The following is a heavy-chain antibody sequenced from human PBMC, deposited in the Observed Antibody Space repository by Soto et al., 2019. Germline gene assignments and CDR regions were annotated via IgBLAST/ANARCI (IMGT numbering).Heavy chain of an antibody. CDR1: GFTFSSYF. CDR3: ARYFRGSNLYYLDY. Sequence: XVSLRLSCAASGFTFSSYFMSGVRQAPGKGLEWVANIKQDGSEKYYVDSVKGRFTISRDNAKNSQYLQMNSLRAEDTAVYYCARYFRGSNLYYLDYWGQGALVTVSS. CDR2: IKQDGSEK. D-gene: IGHD4-4*01. V-gene: IGHV3-7*03. J-gene: IGHJ4*02.